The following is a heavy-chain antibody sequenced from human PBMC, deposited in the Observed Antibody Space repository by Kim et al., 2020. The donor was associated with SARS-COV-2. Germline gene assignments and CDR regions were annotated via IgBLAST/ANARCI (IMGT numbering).Heavy chain of an antibody. Sequence: YADSVKGRFTISRDNAKNTLYLQMNSLRAEDTAVYYCARGSWGGSCCLDYWGQGTLVTVSS. D-gene: IGHD2-15*01. V-gene: IGHV3-74*01. J-gene: IGHJ4*02. CDR3: ARGSWGGSCCLDY.